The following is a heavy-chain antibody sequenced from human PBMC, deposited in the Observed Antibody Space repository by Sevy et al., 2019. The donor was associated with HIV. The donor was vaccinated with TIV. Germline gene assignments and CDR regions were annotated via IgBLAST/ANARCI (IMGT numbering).Heavy chain of an antibody. J-gene: IGHJ4*02. D-gene: IGHD6-19*01. V-gene: IGHV4-61*01. Sequence: SETLSLTCTVSGGSVSSGSYYRSWIRQPPGKGLEWIGYIYHSGSTNYNPSLKSRVTISVDTSKNQFSLKLSSVTAADTAVYYCARVTVAGSGYLEFDYWGQGTLVTVSS. CDR3: ARVTVAGSGYLEFDY. CDR1: GGSVSSGSYY. CDR2: IYHSGST.